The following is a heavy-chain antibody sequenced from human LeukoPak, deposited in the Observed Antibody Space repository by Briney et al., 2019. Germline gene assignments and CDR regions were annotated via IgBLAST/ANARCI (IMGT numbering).Heavy chain of an antibody. J-gene: IGHJ4*02. CDR3: ARLGTNLDY. D-gene: IGHD5-12*01. Sequence: ASVKVSCKASGGTFSSYAISCVRQAPGQGLEWMGRIIPILGIANYAQKFQGRVTITADKSTSTAYMELSSLRSEDTAVYYCARLGTNLDYWGQGTLVTVSS. CDR2: IIPILGIA. V-gene: IGHV1-69*04. CDR1: GGTFSSYA.